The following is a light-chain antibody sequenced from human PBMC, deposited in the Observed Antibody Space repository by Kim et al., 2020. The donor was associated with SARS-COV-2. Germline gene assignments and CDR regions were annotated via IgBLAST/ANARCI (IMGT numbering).Light chain of an antibody. CDR1: SNDVGGSNF. V-gene: IGLV2-14*03. Sequence: GQSITISCTGTSNDVGGSNFVSWYQQHPDKAPKLMIYSVDNRPSGVSNRFSGSKSGNTASLTISGLQPEDEADYYCSSYTVSTTVVFGGGTKVTVL. CDR2: SVD. J-gene: IGLJ3*02. CDR3: SSYTVSTTVV.